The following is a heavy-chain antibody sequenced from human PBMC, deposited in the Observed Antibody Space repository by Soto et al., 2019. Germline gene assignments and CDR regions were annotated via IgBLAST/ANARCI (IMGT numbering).Heavy chain of an antibody. CDR2: IYWDDDK. Sequence: QITLKESGPTLVKPTQTLTLTCTFSGFPLNTSGVGVGWIRQPPGKALEWLGFIYWDDDKRYSPSLKSRLTITKDPSKNHVVLTVTNMDPVDTATYYCAHLVVESSSPTGYLDYWGQGILVTVSS. J-gene: IGHJ4*02. V-gene: IGHV2-5*02. D-gene: IGHD2-15*01. CDR3: AHLVVESSSPTGYLDY. CDR1: GFPLNTSGVG.